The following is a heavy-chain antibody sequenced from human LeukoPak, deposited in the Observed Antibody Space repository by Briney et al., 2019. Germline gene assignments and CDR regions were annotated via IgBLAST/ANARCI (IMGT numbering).Heavy chain of an antibody. CDR1: GGTFSSYA. D-gene: IGHD6-13*01. CDR2: IIPIFGTA. J-gene: IGHJ4*02. V-gene: IGHV1-69*05. Sequence: SSVKVSCKASGGTFSSYAISWVRQAPGQGLEWMGGIIPIFGTANYAQKFQGRVTTTTDESTSTAYMELSSLRSEDTAVYYCALSAAGVPYYFDYWGQGTLVTVSS. CDR3: ALSAAGVPYYFDY.